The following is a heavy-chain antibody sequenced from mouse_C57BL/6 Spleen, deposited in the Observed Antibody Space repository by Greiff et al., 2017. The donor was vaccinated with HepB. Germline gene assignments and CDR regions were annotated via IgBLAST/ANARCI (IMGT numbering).Heavy chain of an antibody. CDR2: IYPRSGNT. V-gene: IGHV1-81*01. CDR3: AGSYVF. D-gene: IGHD1-1*02. Sequence: QVQLKESGAELARPGASVKLSCKASGYTFTSYGISWVKQRTGQGLEWIGEIYPRSGNTYYNEKFKGKATLTADKSSSTAYMELRSLTSEDSAVYFCAGSYVFWGQGTTLTVSS. J-gene: IGHJ2*01. CDR1: GYTFTSYG.